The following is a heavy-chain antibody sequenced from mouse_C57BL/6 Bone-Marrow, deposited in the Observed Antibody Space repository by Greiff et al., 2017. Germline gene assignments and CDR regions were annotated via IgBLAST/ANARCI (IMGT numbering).Heavy chain of an antibody. CDR3: ARSYAGPWFAY. V-gene: IGHV1-72*01. D-gene: IGHD6-5*01. CDR1: GYTFTSYW. Sequence: VQLQQPGAELVKPAASVKLSCKASGYTFTSYWMHWVKQRPGRGLEWIGRFAPNSGGTKYNEKFKSKATLTVDKPSSTAYRQLSSLTSEDSAVYYCARSYAGPWFAYWGQGTLVTVSA. J-gene: IGHJ3*01. CDR2: FAPNSGGT.